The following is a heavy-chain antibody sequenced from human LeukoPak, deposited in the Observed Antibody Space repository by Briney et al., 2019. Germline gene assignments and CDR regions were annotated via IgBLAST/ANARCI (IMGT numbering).Heavy chain of an antibody. CDR3: AREEYYYDSSGYYYYYGMDV. V-gene: IGHV1-2*02. J-gene: IGHJ6*02. D-gene: IGHD3-22*01. Sequence: ASVKVSCKASGYTFTGYYMHWVRQAPGQGLEWMGWINPNSGGTNYAQKFQGRVTMTRDTSISTAYMELSSLRSEDTAVYYCAREEYYYDSSGYYYYYGMDVWGQGTTVTVSS. CDR2: INPNSGGT. CDR1: GYTFTGYY.